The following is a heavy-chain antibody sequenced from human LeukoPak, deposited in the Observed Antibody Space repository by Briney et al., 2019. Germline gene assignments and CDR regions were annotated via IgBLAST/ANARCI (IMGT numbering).Heavy chain of an antibody. V-gene: IGHV3-23*01. CDR1: GFTFSSYA. CDR2: ISASGGST. Sequence: GGSLRLSCAASGFTFSSYAMSWVRQAPGKGLEWVSTISASGGSTYYADSVKGRFTISRDNSKNTLYLQMNSLGAEDTAVYYCAKDPSGNWKTDYWGQGTLVTVSS. D-gene: IGHD1-20*01. CDR3: AKDPSGNWKTDY. J-gene: IGHJ4*02.